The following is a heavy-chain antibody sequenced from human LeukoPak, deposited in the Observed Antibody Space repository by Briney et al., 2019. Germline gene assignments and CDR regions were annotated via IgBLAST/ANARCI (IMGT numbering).Heavy chain of an antibody. CDR1: GFSFTSYW. D-gene: IGHD6-19*01. Sequence: GESLKISCKGSGFSFTSYWIGWFRQMPEKGLECMGFIYTVDSDTKYNPAFRRQITISVDKSINTAYLQWSSLKASDAAIYYCARGGSGWYFDYWGQGSLVTVSS. CDR3: ARGGSGWYFDY. V-gene: IGHV5-51*01. CDR2: IYTVDSDT. J-gene: IGHJ4*02.